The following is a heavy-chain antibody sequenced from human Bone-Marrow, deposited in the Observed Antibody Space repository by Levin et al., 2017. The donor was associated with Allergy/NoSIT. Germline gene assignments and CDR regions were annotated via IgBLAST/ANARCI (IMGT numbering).Heavy chain of an antibody. J-gene: IGHJ3*02. V-gene: IGHV3-23*01. CDR1: GFTFSSYA. D-gene: IGHD2-15*01. Sequence: PGGSLRLSCAASGFTFSSYAMSWVRQAPGKGLEWVSAISGSGGSTYYADSVKGRFTISRDNSKNTLYLQMNSLRAEDTAVHYCAKDGLRCGGGSCYGGAFDIWGQGTMVTVSS. CDR2: ISGSGGST. CDR3: AKDGLRCGGGSCYGGAFDI.